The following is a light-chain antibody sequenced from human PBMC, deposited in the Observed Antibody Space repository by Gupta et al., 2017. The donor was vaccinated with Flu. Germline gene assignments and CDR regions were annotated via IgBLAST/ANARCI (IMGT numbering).Light chain of an antibody. Sequence: DVVITQSPLSLPVTLGQPASISCRSSQSLVHRNGNTYLAWFQQRPGQSPRRLIYRVSNRDSGVPDRFTGSGSGTDFTLNISRVEAEDVGIYYCMQGTHSPTFGQGTKVEIK. CDR2: RVS. CDR3: MQGTHSPT. V-gene: IGKV2-30*02. J-gene: IGKJ1*01. CDR1: QSLVHRNGNTY.